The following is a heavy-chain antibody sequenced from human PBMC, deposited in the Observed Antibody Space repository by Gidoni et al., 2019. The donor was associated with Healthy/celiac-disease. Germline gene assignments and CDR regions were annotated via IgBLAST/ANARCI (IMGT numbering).Heavy chain of an antibody. CDR3: ARVGRLDYFDY. CDR2: ISSSGSTI. Sequence: EVQLVESGGGLVQPGGSLRLSCAASGFTFSSYEMNWVLQAPGKGLEWVSYISSSGSTIYYADSVKGRFTISRDNAKNSLYLQMNSLRAEDTAVYYCARVGRLDYFDYWGQGTLVTVSS. V-gene: IGHV3-48*03. CDR1: GFTFSSYE. D-gene: IGHD6-25*01. J-gene: IGHJ4*02.